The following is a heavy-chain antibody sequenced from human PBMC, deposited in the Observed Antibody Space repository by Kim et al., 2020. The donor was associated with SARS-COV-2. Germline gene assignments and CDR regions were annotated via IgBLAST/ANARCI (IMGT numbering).Heavy chain of an antibody. CDR3: ARATIAAAGTGWFDP. D-gene: IGHD6-13*01. V-gene: IGHV1-46*01. J-gene: IGHJ5*02. Sequence: QKVQGRVTMTRDTSTSTVYMELSSLRSEDTAVYYCARATIAAAGTGWFDPWGQGTLVTVSS.